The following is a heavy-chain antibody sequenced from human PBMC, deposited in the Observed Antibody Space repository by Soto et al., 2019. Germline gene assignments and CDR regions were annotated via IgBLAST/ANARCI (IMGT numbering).Heavy chain of an antibody. V-gene: IGHV1-69-2*01. CDR2: VDPEDGGT. CDR1: GHTFTDYY. D-gene: IGHD3-10*01. CDR3: ATEDDSWRISMGRGITTGRYYGMDV. J-gene: IGHJ6*02. Sequence: EVQLVQSGAEVKEPGAPVKISCKVSGHTFTDYYMNWVQQAPGKGLEWMGLVDPEDGGTVYAEKFKGRVTITADTSTDTAYMELSGLRSEDTAVYYCATEDDSWRISMGRGITTGRYYGMDVWGQGTTVTVSS.